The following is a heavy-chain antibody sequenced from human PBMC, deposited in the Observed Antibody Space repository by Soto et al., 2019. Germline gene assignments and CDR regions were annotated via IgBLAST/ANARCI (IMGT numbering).Heavy chain of an antibody. V-gene: IGHV4-30-2*01. CDR1: GGSISSGGYS. D-gene: IGHD3-16*01. Sequence: SETLSLTCAVSGGSISSGGYSWSWIRQPPGKGLDWIGYIYHSGSTYYNPSLKSRVTMSVDTSKNQFSLKLSSVTAADTAVYYCARDSRLGFPDYWGQGTLVTVSS. J-gene: IGHJ4*02. CDR2: IYHSGST. CDR3: ARDSRLGFPDY.